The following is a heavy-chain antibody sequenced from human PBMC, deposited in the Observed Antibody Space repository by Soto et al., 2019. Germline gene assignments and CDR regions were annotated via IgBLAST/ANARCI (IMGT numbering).Heavy chain of an antibody. D-gene: IGHD2-15*01. CDR1: GFTFSSYW. CDR3: ARIGIDCSGGSCNPWYYYGMDV. Sequence: EVQLVESGGGLVQPGGSLRLSCAASGFTFSSYWMHWVRQAPGKGLVWVSRINSDGSSTSYADSVKGRFTISRDNAKNTLYLQMNSLRAEDTAVYYCARIGIDCSGGSCNPWYYYGMDVWGQGTTVTVSS. J-gene: IGHJ6*02. CDR2: INSDGSST. V-gene: IGHV3-74*01.